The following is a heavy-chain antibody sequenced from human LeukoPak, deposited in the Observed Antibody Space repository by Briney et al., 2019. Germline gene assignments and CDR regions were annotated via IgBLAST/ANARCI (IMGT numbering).Heavy chain of an antibody. J-gene: IGHJ4*02. V-gene: IGHV4-39*01. CDR3: ARSWFGELYHIH. CDR2: IYYSGST. CDR1: GGSISSSSYY. Sequence: SETLSLTCSVSGGSISSSSYYWGWIRQPPGKGLEWIGSIYYSGSTYYNPSLKSRVTISVDTSKNQFSLKLSSVTAADTAVYYCARSWFGELYHIHWGQGTLVTVSS. D-gene: IGHD3-10*01.